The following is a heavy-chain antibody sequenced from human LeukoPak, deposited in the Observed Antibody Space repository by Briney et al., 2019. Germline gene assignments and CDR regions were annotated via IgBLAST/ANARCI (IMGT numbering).Heavy chain of an antibody. V-gene: IGHV3-23*01. Sequence: PGGSLRLSCTASGFTFSSYAMSWVRQAPGKGLEWVSAISSSGGGTYYADSVKGRFTISRDNSKNTLYLQMNSLRGEDTAVYYCAKVVGYTSSWYFDYWGQGTLVTVSS. CDR2: ISSSGGGT. J-gene: IGHJ4*02. CDR1: GFTFSSYA. D-gene: IGHD6-13*01. CDR3: AKVVGYTSSWYFDY.